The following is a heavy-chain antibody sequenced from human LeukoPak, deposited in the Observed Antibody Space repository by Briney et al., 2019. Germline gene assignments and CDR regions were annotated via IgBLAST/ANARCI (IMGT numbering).Heavy chain of an antibody. V-gene: IGHV1-8*01. CDR1: GYTFTSYD. CDR3: ARGCSGGSCYSDDWFDP. J-gene: IGHJ5*02. Sequence: ASVKVSCKASGYTFTSYDINWVRQATGQGLEWMGWMNPNSGNTGYAQKFQGRVTMTRNTSISTAYMELSSLRSEDTAVYYCARGCSGGSCYSDDWFDPWGQGTLVTVSS. CDR2: MNPNSGNT. D-gene: IGHD2-15*01.